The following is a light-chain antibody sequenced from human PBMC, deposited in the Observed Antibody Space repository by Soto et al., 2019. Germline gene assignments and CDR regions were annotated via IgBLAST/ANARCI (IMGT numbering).Light chain of an antibody. CDR3: QQYGSSPLT. J-gene: IGKJ4*01. CDR2: GAS. CDR1: QSVSSSY. V-gene: IGKV3-20*01. Sequence: EIVLTQSPGTLSLSPGERATLSCRASQSVSSSYLAWYQQRPGQAPRLLIYGASSRATGIPDRFSGSGSGTDFTLTISILEPEDFAVYYCQQYGSSPLTFGGGAKEEIK.